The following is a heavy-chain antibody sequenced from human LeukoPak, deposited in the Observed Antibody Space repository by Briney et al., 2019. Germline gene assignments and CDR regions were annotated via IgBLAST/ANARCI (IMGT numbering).Heavy chain of an antibody. V-gene: IGHV4-31*03. Sequence: SQTLSRTCTVSGGSISSGGYYWSWIRQHPGKGLEWIGYIYYSGSTYYNPSLKSRVTISVDTSKNQFSLKLSSVTAADTAVYYCARGRITMVRGDDAFDIWGQGTMATVSS. CDR1: GGSISSGGYY. CDR2: IYYSGST. J-gene: IGHJ3*02. D-gene: IGHD3-10*01. CDR3: ARGRITMVRGDDAFDI.